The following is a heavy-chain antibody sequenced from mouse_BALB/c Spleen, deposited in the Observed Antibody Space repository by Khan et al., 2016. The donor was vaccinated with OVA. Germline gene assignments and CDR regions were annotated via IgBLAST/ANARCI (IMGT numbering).Heavy chain of an antibody. CDR2: LNPNNGDA. Sequence: IRLQQSGPELVKPGASVKIPCKASGYTFTDYNMDWVKQSHGKSLEWIGDLNPNNGDAIYNQKFKGKATLTVDKSSSTAYMDLRSLTSEDTAVYFCARGGYGSPFAYWGQGTLVTVSA. V-gene: IGHV1-18*01. CDR3: ARGGYGSPFAY. J-gene: IGHJ3*01. CDR1: GYTFTDYN. D-gene: IGHD1-1*01.